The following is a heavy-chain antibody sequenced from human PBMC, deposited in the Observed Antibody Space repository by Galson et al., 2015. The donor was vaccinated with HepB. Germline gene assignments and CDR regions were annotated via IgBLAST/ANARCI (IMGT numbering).Heavy chain of an antibody. Sequence: SLRLSCAASGFTFSGSAIHWVRQASGKGPEWVGRIRSRANNYATSYVPSLGGRFTSSRDDSKNLAYLHIRRLKTEDTAVYYCARMGDFSGYSSRWGQGTLVTVSS. D-gene: IGHD5-12*01. CDR1: GFTFSGSA. CDR3: ARMGDFSGYSSR. CDR2: IRSRANNYAT. V-gene: IGHV3-73*01. J-gene: IGHJ4*02.